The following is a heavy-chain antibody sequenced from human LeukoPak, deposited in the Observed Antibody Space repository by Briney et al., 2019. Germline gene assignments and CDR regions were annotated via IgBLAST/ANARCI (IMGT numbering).Heavy chain of an antibody. D-gene: IGHD6-6*01. CDR3: AKDSQYSSSWSTN. CDR2: IWYDGSKK. J-gene: IGHJ4*02. CDR1: GFTFSSNG. V-gene: IGHV3-33*06. Sequence: GGPLRLSCAASGFTFSSNGMHWVRQAPGKGLEWVAVIWYDGSKKYYGDSVKGRFTISRDNSKNTQYLQMNSLRVEDTAVYYCAKDSQYSSSWSTNWGQGTLVTVSS.